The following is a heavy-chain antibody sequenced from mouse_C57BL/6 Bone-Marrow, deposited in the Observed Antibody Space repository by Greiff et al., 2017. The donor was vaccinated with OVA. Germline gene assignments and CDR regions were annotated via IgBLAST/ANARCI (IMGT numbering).Heavy chain of an antibody. CDR3: ARRTAGVFAY. V-gene: IGHV1-26*01. Sequence: EVQLQQSGPELVKPGASVKISCKASGYTFTDYYMNWVKQSHGKSLEWIGDINPNNGGTSYNQKFKGKATLSVDKSSSTAYMELRSLTSEDSAVYYCARRTAGVFAYWGQGTLVTVSA. CDR2: INPNNGGT. CDR1: GYTFTDYY. D-gene: IGHD3-3*01. J-gene: IGHJ3*01.